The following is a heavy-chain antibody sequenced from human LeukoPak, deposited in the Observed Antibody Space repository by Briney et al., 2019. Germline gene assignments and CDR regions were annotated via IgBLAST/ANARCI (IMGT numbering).Heavy chain of an antibody. CDR2: ISSISSNI. CDR3: ASRNLQLLVFDY. J-gene: IGHJ4*02. V-gene: IGHV3-48*01. Sequence: GGSLRLSCAVSGFTFSICSVNWVSHAPGKGMEWVSYISSISSNIFYADSVMGRLAISRHNAKNYLYLQMNSLITADAAVYYCASRNLQLLVFDYWGQGTLVTVSS. CDR1: GFTFSICS. D-gene: IGHD2-2*01.